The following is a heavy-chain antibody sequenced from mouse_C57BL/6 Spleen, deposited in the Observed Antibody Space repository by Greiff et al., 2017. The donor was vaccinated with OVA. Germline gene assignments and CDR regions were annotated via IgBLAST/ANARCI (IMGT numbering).Heavy chain of an antibody. J-gene: IGHJ2*01. Sequence: VQLKESGGGLVKPGGSLKLSCAASGFTFSDYGMHWVRQAPEKGLEWVAYISSGSSTIYYADTVKGRFTISRDNAKNTLFLQMTSLRSEDTAMYYCARTPHGNYVGYFDYWGQGTTLTVSS. CDR1: GFTFSDYG. CDR3: ARTPHGNYVGYFDY. D-gene: IGHD2-1*01. CDR2: ISSGSSTI. V-gene: IGHV5-17*01.